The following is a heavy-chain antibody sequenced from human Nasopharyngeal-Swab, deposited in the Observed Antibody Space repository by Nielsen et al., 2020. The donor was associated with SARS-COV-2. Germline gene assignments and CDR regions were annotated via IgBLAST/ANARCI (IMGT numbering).Heavy chain of an antibody. V-gene: IGHV1-46*01. D-gene: IGHD2-8*01. CDR3: ARGRDCTNGVCCAGGTDAFDI. CDR2: INPSGGST. J-gene: IGHJ3*02. Sequence: WVRQAPGQGLEWMGIINPSGGSTSYAQKFQGRVTMTRDTSTSTVYMELSSLRSEDTAVYYCARGRDCTNGVCCAGGTDAFDIWGQGTMGTVSS.